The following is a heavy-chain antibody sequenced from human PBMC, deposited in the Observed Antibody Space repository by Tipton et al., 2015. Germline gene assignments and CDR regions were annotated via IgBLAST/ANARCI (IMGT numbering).Heavy chain of an antibody. D-gene: IGHD4/OR15-4a*01. J-gene: IGHJ4*02. CDR1: GYTFTTYG. CDR2: IIPIFEST. V-gene: IGHV1-69*06. CDR3: AGTDDFGRGHYSYFEN. Sequence: QLVQSGAEVKKPGASVKVSCEASGYTFTTYGIIWVRQAPGQGLEWLGGIIPIFESTDYAQSFRGRFAVTADKSTSSVFMELSGLRSEDTALYFCAGTDDFGRGHYSYFENWGQGSLVTVSS.